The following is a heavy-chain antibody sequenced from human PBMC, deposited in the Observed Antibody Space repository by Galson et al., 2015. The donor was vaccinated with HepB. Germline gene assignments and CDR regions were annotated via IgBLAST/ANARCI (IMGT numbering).Heavy chain of an antibody. Sequence: SLRLSCAASGFTFSSYGMHWVRQAPGKGLEWVAVISYDGSNKYYADSVKGRFTISRDNSKNTLYLQMNSLRAEDTAVYYCAKEAGGSYFGRISDYWGQGTLVTVSS. V-gene: IGHV3-30*18. D-gene: IGHD1-26*01. CDR1: GFTFSSYG. CDR2: ISYDGSNK. CDR3: AKEAGGSYFGRISDY. J-gene: IGHJ4*02.